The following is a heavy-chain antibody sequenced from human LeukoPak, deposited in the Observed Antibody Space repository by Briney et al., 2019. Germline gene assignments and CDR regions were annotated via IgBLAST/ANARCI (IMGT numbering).Heavy chain of an antibody. D-gene: IGHD2-21*02. V-gene: IGHV1-46*01. CDR2: INPSGGST. J-gene: IGHJ4*02. Sequence: ASVKVSCQASVYTFTSYYMHWVGQAPGQGLAWMGIINPSGGSTSYAQKFQGRVTMTRDTSTSTVYMELSSLRSEDTAVYYCARSGVVVTATYDYWGQGTLVTVSS. CDR1: VYTFTSYY. CDR3: ARSGVVVTATYDY.